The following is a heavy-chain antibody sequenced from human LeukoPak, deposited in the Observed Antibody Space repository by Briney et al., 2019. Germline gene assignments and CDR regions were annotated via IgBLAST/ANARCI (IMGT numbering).Heavy chain of an antibody. CDR3: ARAPTPYDFWSGYYNPLGYFDY. CDR2: IISSSSYI. J-gene: IGHJ4*02. Sequence: PGGSLRLSCAASGFTLSSYSMNWVRQAPGKGLEWVSSIISSSSYIYYADSVKGRFTISRDNAKNSLYLQMNSLRAEDTAVYYCARAPTPYDFWSGYYNPLGYFDYWGQGTLVTVSS. D-gene: IGHD3-3*01. V-gene: IGHV3-21*01. CDR1: GFTLSSYS.